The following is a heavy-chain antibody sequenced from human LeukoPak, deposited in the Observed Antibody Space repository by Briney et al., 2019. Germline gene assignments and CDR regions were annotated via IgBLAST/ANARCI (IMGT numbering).Heavy chain of an antibody. D-gene: IGHD3-22*01. J-gene: IGHJ5*02. CDR3: AKGSSGYFADL. CDR1: GFTFSSYA. CDR2: ISNDGGGT. Sequence: GGSLRLSCAASGFTFSSYAMHWVRQAPGEGLEYVSAISNDGGGTTYADFVKGRFTISRDNSKNTLFLQMNSLRAEDTALYYCAKGSSGYFADLWGQGTLVTVSS. V-gene: IGHV3-64*04.